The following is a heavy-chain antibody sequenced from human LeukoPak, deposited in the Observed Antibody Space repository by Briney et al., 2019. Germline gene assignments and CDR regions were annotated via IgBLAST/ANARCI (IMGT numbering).Heavy chain of an antibody. Sequence: PGGSLRLSCAASGFTFSSYAMSWVRQAPGKGLEWVSAITGSGDYTNFADSVKGRFTISRDNSKNTLYLQMNSLRAEDTAVYYCAKDALVRGYSYGYSYFDYWGQGTLVTVSS. J-gene: IGHJ4*02. CDR2: ITGSGDYT. CDR1: GFTFSSYA. D-gene: IGHD5-18*01. V-gene: IGHV3-23*01. CDR3: AKDALVRGYSYGYSYFDY.